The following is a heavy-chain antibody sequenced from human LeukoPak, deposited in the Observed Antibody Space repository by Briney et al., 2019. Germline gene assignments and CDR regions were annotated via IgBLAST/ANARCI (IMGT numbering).Heavy chain of an antibody. CDR2: ISSSSSYI. Sequence: GGSLRLSCAASGFTFSSYSMNWVRQAPGKGLEWVSSISSSSSYIYYADSVKGRFAISRDNAKNSLYLQMNSLRAEDTAVYYCARVPIFRYQLTYYYGMDVWGQGTTVTVSS. D-gene: IGHD2-2*01. V-gene: IGHV3-21*01. CDR1: GFTFSSYS. J-gene: IGHJ6*02. CDR3: ARVPIFRYQLTYYYGMDV.